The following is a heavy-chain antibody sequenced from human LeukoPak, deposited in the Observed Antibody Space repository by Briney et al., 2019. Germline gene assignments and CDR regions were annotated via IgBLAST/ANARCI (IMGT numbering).Heavy chain of an antibody. CDR2: IYYTGST. D-gene: IGHD3-3*01. Sequence: PSETLSLTCAVSGGSISTSSYYWGWIRQPPGKGLEWVATIYYTGSTYYNPSLKSRLTISVDTSKNQFSLRLSSVTAADTAVYYCARHLGWLQEKNWFDPWGQGTLVTVSS. CDR3: ARHLGWLQEKNWFDP. V-gene: IGHV4-39*01. J-gene: IGHJ5*02. CDR1: GGSISTSSYY.